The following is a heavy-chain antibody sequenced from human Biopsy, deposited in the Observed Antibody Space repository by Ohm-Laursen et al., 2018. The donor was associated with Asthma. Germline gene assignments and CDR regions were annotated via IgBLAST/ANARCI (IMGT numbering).Heavy chain of an antibody. CDR1: GGSITSSSYY. CDR2: MYHSGSP. Sequence: SETLSLTCSVSGGSITSSSYYWGWIRQPPGKGMEWIGSMYHSGSPYYHPSLKSRATISVDTSKNQLSLKMSFVTAADTAVYYCARGSSSRLSQWELLVSGGKRAHSYYGMDVWGQGTTVTVSS. J-gene: IGHJ6*02. V-gene: IGHV4-39*01. CDR3: ARGSSSRLSQWELLVSGGKRAHSYYGMDV. D-gene: IGHD1-26*01.